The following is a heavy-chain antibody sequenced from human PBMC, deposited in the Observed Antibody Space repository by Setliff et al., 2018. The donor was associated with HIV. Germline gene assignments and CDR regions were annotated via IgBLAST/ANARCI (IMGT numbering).Heavy chain of an antibody. CDR1: GYTLTELS. CDR2: FDPEDGEP. V-gene: IGHV1-24*01. J-gene: IGHJ4*02. D-gene: IGHD3-10*01. Sequence: ASVKVSCKVSGYTLTELSRHWVRQAPGKGLEWMGGFDPEDGEPIYAQNFQGRVTMADDTSTDTAYMELSSLRSEDTAVYFCATGVWENLDLQGDYYVAGTHLPFNFWGQGTLVTVSS. CDR3: ATGVWENLDLQGDYYVAGTHLPFNF.